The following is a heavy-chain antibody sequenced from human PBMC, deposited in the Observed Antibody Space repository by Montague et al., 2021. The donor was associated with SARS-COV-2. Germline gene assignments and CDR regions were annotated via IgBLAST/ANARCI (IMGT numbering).Heavy chain of an antibody. V-gene: IGHV3-30*18. CDR3: SKCDILTGTFDY. J-gene: IGHJ4*02. CDR2: ISYDGSNK. D-gene: IGHD3-9*01. Sequence: SLILSCAASGFTFSSYGMHWFRQAPAKGLEWVAVISYDGSNKYYADSVKGRFTISRDNSKNTLYLQMNSLRAEDTAVYYCSKCDILTGTFDYWGQGTLVTVSS. CDR1: GFTFSSYG.